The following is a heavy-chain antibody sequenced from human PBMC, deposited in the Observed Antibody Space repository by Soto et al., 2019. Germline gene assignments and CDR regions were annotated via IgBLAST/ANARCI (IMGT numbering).Heavy chain of an antibody. J-gene: IGHJ3*02. CDR1: GFTFSSYW. Sequence: GGSLRLSCAASGFTFSSYWMSWVRQAPGKGLEWVANIKQDGSNKYYADSVKGRFTISRDNSKNTLYLQMNSLRAEDTAVYYCARDESPRNDYGGNWGAAFDIWGQGTMVTVSS. V-gene: IGHV3-7*01. CDR2: IKQDGSNK. D-gene: IGHD4-17*01. CDR3: ARDESPRNDYGGNWGAAFDI.